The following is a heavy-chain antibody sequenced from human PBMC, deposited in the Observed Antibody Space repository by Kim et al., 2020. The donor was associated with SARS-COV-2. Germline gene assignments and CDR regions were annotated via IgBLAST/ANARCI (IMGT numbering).Heavy chain of an antibody. CDR3: AREQTVYGYYGMDV. CDR2: INHSGST. J-gene: IGHJ6*02. CDR1: GGSFSGYY. V-gene: IGHV4-34*01. Sequence: SETLSLTCAVYGGSFSGYYWSWIRQPPGKGLEWIGEINHSGSTNYNPSLKSRVTISVDTSKNQFSLKLSSVTAADTAVYYCAREQTVYGYYGMDVWGQGTTVTVSS. D-gene: IGHD1-1*01.